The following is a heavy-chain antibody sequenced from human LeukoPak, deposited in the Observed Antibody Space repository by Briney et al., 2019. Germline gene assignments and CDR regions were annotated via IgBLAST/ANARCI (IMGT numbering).Heavy chain of an antibody. D-gene: IGHD3-22*01. Sequence: GASVKVSCKASGGTFSSYAISWVRQAPGQGLEWMGGIIPIFGTANYAQKFQGRVTITADKSTSTAYMELSSLRSEDTAVYYCARYDSSGYYFDYWGQGTLVTVSS. CDR1: GGTFSSYA. V-gene: IGHV1-69*06. J-gene: IGHJ4*02. CDR2: IIPIFGTA. CDR3: ARYDSSGYYFDY.